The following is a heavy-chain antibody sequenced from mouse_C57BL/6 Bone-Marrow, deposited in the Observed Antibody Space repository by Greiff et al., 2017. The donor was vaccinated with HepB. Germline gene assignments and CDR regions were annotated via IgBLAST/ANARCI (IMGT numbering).Heavy chain of an antibody. D-gene: IGHD1-1*01. CDR1: GYTFTSYW. Sequence: QVQLQQPGAELVRPGTSVNLSCKASGYTFTSYWMHWVKQRPGQGLEWIGVIDPSDSYTNYNQKFKGKATLTVDTSSSTAYMQLSSLTSEDSAVYYCARDGTTVGLDYWGQGTTLTVSS. CDR2: IDPSDSYT. CDR3: ARDGTTVGLDY. V-gene: IGHV1-59*01. J-gene: IGHJ2*01.